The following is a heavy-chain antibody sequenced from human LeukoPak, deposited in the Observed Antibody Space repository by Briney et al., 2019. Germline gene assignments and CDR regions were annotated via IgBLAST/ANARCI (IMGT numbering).Heavy chain of an antibody. D-gene: IGHD1-26*01. J-gene: IGHJ4*02. CDR1: GYTFTGYY. CDR2: INPNSGGT. Sequence: ASVKVSCKXSGYTFTGYYMHWVRQAPGQGLEWMGRINPNSGGTNYAQKFQGRVTMTRDTSISTAYMELSRLRSDDTAVYYCARDAGIVGATGDYWGQGTLVTVSS. V-gene: IGHV1-2*06. CDR3: ARDAGIVGATGDY.